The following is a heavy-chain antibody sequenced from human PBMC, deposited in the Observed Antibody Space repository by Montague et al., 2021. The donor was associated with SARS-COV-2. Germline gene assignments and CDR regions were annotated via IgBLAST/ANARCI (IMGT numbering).Heavy chain of an antibody. J-gene: IGHJ5*02. CDR2: VNHPGGT. V-gene: IGHV4-34*01. CDR3: ACERRTRGWLDP. CDR1: GGSFTGYS. D-gene: IGHD3-10*01. Sequence: SETLSLTCAVAGGSFTGYSWNWIRQPPGKGLLWIGEVNHPGGTTYNPPLKSRVTISIDMSRNQFSLNLESVTAADTAVYYCACERRTRGWLDPWGQGTLVTVSS.